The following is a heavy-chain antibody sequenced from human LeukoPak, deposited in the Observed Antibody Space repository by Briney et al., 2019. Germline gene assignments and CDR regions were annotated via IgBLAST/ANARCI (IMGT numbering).Heavy chain of an antibody. V-gene: IGHV4-34*01. J-gene: IGHJ4*02. CDR3: ARGPRGAKSSGWYLLGFDY. Sequence: SETLSLTCSVYGGSFSSYYWSWIRQPPGKGLEWIGEINDSEGTNYNPSLKSRFTISVDTPKNQFSLKLSSVTAADTAIYYCARGPRGAKSSGWYLLGFDYWGQGTLVTVSS. CDR2: INDSEGT. CDR1: GGSFSSYY. D-gene: IGHD3-22*01.